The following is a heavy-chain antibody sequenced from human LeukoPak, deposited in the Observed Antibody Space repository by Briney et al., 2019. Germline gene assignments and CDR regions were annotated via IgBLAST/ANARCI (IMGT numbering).Heavy chain of an antibody. Sequence: SETLSLTCTVSGGSISHYYWSWIRQPPGTGLEWIGYIYYSGSTNYNPSLKSRVTISVDTSKNQFSLKLSSVTAADTAVYYCARRGLRLGELSGFDYWGQGTLVTVSS. CDR3: ARRGLRLGELSGFDY. J-gene: IGHJ4*02. CDR1: GGSISHYY. D-gene: IGHD3-16*02. CDR2: IYYSGST. V-gene: IGHV4-59*01.